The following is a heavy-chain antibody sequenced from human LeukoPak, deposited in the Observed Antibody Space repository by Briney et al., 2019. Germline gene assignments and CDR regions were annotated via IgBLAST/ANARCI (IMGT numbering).Heavy chain of an antibody. CDR3: ARDDGRYFDRLGHDAFDI. CDR2: IYTSGST. Sequence: SETLSLTCTVSGGSISSGSYYWSWIRQPAGKGLEWIGRIYTSGSTNYNPSLKSRVTISVDTSKNQFSLKLSSVTAADTAVYYCARDDGRYFDRLGHDAFDIWGQGTLVTVSS. CDR1: GGSISSGSYY. D-gene: IGHD3-9*01. J-gene: IGHJ3*02. V-gene: IGHV4-61*02.